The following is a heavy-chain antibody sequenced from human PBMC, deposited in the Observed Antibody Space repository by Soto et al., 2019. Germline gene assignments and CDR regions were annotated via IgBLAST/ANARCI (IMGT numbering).Heavy chain of an antibody. D-gene: IGHD3-3*01. V-gene: IGHV3-49*03. CDR1: GFTFGDYA. CDR3: TRVTIFGVVIIDSYYYYLIDV. J-gene: IGHJ6*02. CDR2: IRSKAYGGTT. Sequence: PGGSLRLSCTASGFTFGDYAMSWFRQAPGKGLGWVGFIRSKAYGGTTEYAASVKGRFTISRDDSKSIAYLQMNSLKTEDTAVYYCTRVTIFGVVIIDSYYYYLIDVWGQGTTVTGSS.